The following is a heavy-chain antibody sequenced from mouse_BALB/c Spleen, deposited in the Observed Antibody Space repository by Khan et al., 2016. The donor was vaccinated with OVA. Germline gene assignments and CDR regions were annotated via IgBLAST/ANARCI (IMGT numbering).Heavy chain of an antibody. D-gene: IGHD1-1*01. CDR1: GYSITSGYS. V-gene: IGHV3-1*02. CDR2: IYYSGTT. CDR3: ARSGTTVVAYWYFDV. Sequence: EVQLQESGPDLVKPSQSLSLTCTVTGYSITSGYSWHWIRQFPGNKLEWMGYIYYSGTTNYNPSLKSRISITRDTSKNQFFLQLNSVTTEDTATYDGARSGTTVVAYWYFDVWGAGTTVTVSS. J-gene: IGHJ1*01.